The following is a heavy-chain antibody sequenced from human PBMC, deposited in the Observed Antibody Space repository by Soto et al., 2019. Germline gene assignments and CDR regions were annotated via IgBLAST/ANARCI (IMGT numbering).Heavy chain of an antibody. CDR1: GFTFSSYE. CDR3: ARGRYYYYYGMDV. J-gene: IGHJ6*02. Sequence: GGSLRLSCAASGFTFSSYEMNWVRQAPGKGLEWVSYISSSGSTIYYADSVKGRFTISRDNSKNTLYLQMNSLRAEDTAVYYCARGRYYYYYGMDVWGQGTTVTVSS. CDR2: ISSSGSTI. V-gene: IGHV3-48*03.